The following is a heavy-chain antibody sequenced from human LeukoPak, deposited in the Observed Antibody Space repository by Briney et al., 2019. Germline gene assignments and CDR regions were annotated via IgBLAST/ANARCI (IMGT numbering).Heavy chain of an antibody. Sequence: GSSVNVSCKASGYTFTSYYMHWVRLAPGQGLEWMGIINPSGGSTSYAQKFQGRAPLTRDTSTSTVYMELSSLRSEDTAVYYCARDLPHCSGGSCYASYYFDYWGQGALFSASS. CDR3: ARDLPHCSGGSCYASYYFDY. CDR1: GYTFTSYY. CDR2: INPSGGST. D-gene: IGHD2-15*01. V-gene: IGHV1-46*01. J-gene: IGHJ4*02.